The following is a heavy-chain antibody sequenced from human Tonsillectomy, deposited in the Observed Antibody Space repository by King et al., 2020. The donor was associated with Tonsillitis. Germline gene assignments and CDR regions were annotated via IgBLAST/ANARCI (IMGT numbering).Heavy chain of an antibody. CDR2: IYPVDSET. V-gene: IGHV5-51*01. Sequence: QLVQSGAEVKKPGESLKISCKGSGYSFTMYWIVWVRQMPGKGLERVGIIYPVDSETSYIPSFQVQVTISADKSICTAFLQWSRLKASDSAIYYCARYDSTGAGAFDIWGQGTMVTVSS. D-gene: IGHD3-22*01. CDR1: GYSFTMYW. CDR3: ARYDSTGAGAFDI. J-gene: IGHJ3*02.